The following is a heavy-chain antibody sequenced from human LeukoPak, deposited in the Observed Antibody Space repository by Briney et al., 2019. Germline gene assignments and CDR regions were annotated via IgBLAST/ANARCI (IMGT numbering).Heavy chain of an antibody. CDR1: GFTFSSYG. D-gene: IGHD3/OR15-3a*01. CDR2: IWYDGSNK. V-gene: IGHV3-33*01. J-gene: IGHJ5*02. Sequence: SGGSLRLSCAASGFTFSSYGMHWVRQAPGKGLEWVAVIWYDGSNKYYADSVKGRFTISRDNSKNTLYPQMNSLRAEDTAVYYCARDYDFWGNNWFDPWGQGTLVTVSS. CDR3: ARDYDFWGNNWFDP.